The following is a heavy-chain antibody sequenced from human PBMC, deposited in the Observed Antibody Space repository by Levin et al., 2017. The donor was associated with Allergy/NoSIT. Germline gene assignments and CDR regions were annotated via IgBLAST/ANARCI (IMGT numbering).Heavy chain of an antibody. J-gene: IGHJ4*02. CDR1: GFSFRSFG. Sequence: GESLKISCAASGFSFRSFGMHWVRQAPGKGLEWVAVISYDGSDKYYADSVKGRFTISRDNTKNTLYLQMNSLRSEDAAVYYCAKDVVFGTSSWSLEFWGQGTLVTVSS. V-gene: IGHV3-30*18. D-gene: IGHD6-13*01. CDR3: AKDVVFGTSSWSLEF. CDR2: ISYDGSDK.